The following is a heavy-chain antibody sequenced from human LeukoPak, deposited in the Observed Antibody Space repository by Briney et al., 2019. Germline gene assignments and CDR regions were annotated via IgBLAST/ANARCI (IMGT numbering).Heavy chain of an antibody. Sequence: SETLSLTCIVSGGSISNYYWSWIRQHPGKGLEWIGYIYSSGSTNYNPSLKSRVTISVDTSNNQFSLKLNSVTAADTAVYYCARRAYGSGSFNRYHFDYWGQGTLVAVSS. J-gene: IGHJ4*02. CDR1: GGSISNYY. D-gene: IGHD3-10*01. V-gene: IGHV4-59*08. CDR2: IYSSGST. CDR3: ARRAYGSGSFNRYHFDY.